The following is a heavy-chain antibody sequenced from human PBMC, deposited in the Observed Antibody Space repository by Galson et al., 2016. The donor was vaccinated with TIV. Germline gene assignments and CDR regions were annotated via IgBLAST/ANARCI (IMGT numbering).Heavy chain of an antibody. CDR1: GYSFTSYW. V-gene: IGHV5-51*03. D-gene: IGHD2-15*01. CDR3: ARRGRYCSGATCYSAFDI. Sequence: QSGAEVKKPGESLKISCKGSGYSFTSYWIAWVRQMPGKGLEWMGIIYPGDSDTRNSPSFQGQVTFSADKSINTAHLQWSSLTASDTAMYYCARRGRYCSGATCYSAFDIWGQGTMVTVSS. J-gene: IGHJ3*02. CDR2: IYPGDSDT.